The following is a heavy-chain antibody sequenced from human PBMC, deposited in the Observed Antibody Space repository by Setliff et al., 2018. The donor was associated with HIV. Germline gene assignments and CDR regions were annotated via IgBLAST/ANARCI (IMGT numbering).Heavy chain of an antibody. D-gene: IGHD5-12*01. Sequence: SETLSLTCAVYGGSFSEYYWSWIRQSPGKGLEWIGEINHSGRTHYNPPRKSRAPISVDTSKNQCSLRLNSVTAADTAVYYWARGATLLPGYSDRWEYFYMDVWGKGTTVTVSS. CDR2: INHSGRT. J-gene: IGHJ6*03. V-gene: IGHV4-34*01. CDR3: ARGATLLPGYSDRWEYFYMDV. CDR1: GGSFSEYY.